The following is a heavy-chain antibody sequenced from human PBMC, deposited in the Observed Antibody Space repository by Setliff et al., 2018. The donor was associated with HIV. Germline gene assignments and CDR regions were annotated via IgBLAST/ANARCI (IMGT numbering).Heavy chain of an antibody. CDR1: GDSIVFDDSTRSYH. Sequence: PSETLSLTCRLSGDSIVFDDSTRSYHCSWIRQPPGKGLEWIGHIYTSGSTNYNPSLKSRVTISVDTSKNQFSLKLSSVTAADTAVYYCARAPTGVTNAFDIWGQGTMVTVSS. CDR2: IYTSGST. J-gene: IGHJ3*02. CDR3: ARAPTGVTNAFDI. D-gene: IGHD2-8*02. V-gene: IGHV4-61*09.